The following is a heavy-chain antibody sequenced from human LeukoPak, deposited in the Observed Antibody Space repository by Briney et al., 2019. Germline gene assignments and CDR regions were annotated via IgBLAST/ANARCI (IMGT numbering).Heavy chain of an antibody. Sequence: SETLSLTCTVSGGSISSHYWSWIRQPPGKGLEWIGYIYYSGSTNYNPSLKSRVTISVDTSKNQFSLKLSSVTAADTAVYYCARVRLWLQIDYWGQGTLVTVSS. CDR3: ARVRLWLQIDY. D-gene: IGHD5-24*01. V-gene: IGHV4-59*11. J-gene: IGHJ4*02. CDR1: GGSISSHY. CDR2: IYYSGST.